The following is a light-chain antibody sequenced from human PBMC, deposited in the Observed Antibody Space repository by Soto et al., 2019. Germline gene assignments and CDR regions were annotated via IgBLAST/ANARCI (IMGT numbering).Light chain of an antibody. CDR3: QQYNAYSPWT. Sequence: DIQMTQSPSTLSASVGDRVSITCRASQSVSGWLAWYQQKPGKAPKLLIYDASNLESWVPSRFSGSGSGTEFTLTISSLQPDDFATYYCQQYNAYSPWTFGQGTKVEV. CDR1: QSVSGW. CDR2: DAS. J-gene: IGKJ1*01. V-gene: IGKV1-5*01.